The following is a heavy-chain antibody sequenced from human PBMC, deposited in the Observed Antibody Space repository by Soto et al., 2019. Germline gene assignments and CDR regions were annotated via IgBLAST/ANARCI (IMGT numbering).Heavy chain of an antibody. CDR2: VYATGTS. J-gene: IGHJ5*02. V-gene: IGHV4-4*07. CDR3: VRDGSKTLRDCFDP. CDR1: GGSRSKLY. D-gene: IGHD4-17*01. Sequence: ASETRSLTCSVAGGSRSKLYWSWIRKTAGKGLEWMGRVYATGTSDYNPSLRSRIAMSVDISKKTFSLRLRSVTAADTGVYYCVRDGSKTLRDCFDPWGQGILVTVSS.